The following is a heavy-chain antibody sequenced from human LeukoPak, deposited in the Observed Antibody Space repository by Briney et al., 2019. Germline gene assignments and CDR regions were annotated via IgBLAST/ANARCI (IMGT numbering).Heavy chain of an antibody. Sequence: GGSLRLSCAASGFSFSTYAINWVRQAPGKGLEGVSVISDSGGFTFYADSVKGRFTISRDNSMNTLYLQMNSLRAEDTAVYYCARGFGGSSSGSSDYWGQGTLVTVSS. CDR3: ARGFGGSSSGSSDY. CDR1: GFSFSTYA. J-gene: IGHJ4*02. CDR2: ISDSGGFT. V-gene: IGHV3-23*01. D-gene: IGHD3-10*01.